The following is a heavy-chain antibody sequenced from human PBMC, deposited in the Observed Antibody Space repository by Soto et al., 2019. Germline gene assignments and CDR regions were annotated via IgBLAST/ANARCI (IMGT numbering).Heavy chain of an antibody. J-gene: IGHJ6*03. D-gene: IGHD3-22*01. CDR2: IYPGDSDT. Sequence: GESLKISCKGSGYSFTSYWIGWVRQMPGKGLEWMGIIYPGDSDTRYSPSFQGQVTISADKSISTAYLQWSSLKASDTAVYYCARLNRVYDPNYELYYYYYMDVWGKGTTVTVSS. CDR3: ARLNRVYDPNYELYYYYYMDV. V-gene: IGHV5-51*01. CDR1: GYSFTSYW.